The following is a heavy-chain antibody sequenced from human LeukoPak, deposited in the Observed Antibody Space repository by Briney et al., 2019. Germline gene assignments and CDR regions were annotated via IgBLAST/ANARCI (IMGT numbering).Heavy chain of an antibody. V-gene: IGHV4-39*01. D-gene: IGHD1-1*01. CDR1: GGSISSNTYY. CDR2: IYYSGSP. J-gene: IGHJ4*02. Sequence: SETLSLTCTVSGGSISSNTYYWGWLRQPPGKGLEWIGSIYYSGSPYYNPSLKSRVTMSVDTSKNQFSLRLSSVTAADTAVYYCAAWRTAKTGFDYWGRGTLVTVSS. CDR3: AAWRTAKTGFDY.